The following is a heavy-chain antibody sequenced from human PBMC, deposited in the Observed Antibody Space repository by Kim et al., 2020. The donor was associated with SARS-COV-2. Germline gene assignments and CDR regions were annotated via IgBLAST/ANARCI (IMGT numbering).Heavy chain of an antibody. V-gene: IGHV3-30-3*01. J-gene: IGHJ4*02. D-gene: IGHD4-4*01. CDR3: ARTSSNYGYYFDY. Sequence: GGSLRLSCAASGFTFSSYAMHWVRQAPGKGLEWVAVISYDGSNKYYADSVKGRFTISRDNSKNTLYLQMNSLRAEDTAVYYCARTSSNYGYYFDYWGQGTLVTVSS. CDR2: ISYDGSNK. CDR1: GFTFSSYA.